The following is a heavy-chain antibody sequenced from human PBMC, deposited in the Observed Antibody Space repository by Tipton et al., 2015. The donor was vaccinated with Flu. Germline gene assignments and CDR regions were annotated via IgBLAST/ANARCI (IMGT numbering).Heavy chain of an antibody. V-gene: IGHV3-9*01. Sequence: QLVQSGGGLVQPGRSLRLSCAASGFTFDDYAMHWVRQAPGKGLEWVSGFSWNSGSIGYADSVKGRFTISRDNAKNSLYLQMNSLRAEDTALYYCAKDPVQGANAYYVDYWGQGTLVTVSS. CDR1: GFTFDDYA. D-gene: IGHD3-10*01. J-gene: IGHJ4*02. CDR2: FSWNSGSI. CDR3: AKDPVQGANAYYVDY.